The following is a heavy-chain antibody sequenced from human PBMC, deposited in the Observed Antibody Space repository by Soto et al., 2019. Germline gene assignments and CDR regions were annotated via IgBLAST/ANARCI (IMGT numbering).Heavy chain of an antibody. Sequence: GGSLRLSCAASGFTFSSYAMHWVRQAPGKGLEWVAVISYDGSNKYYADSVKGRFTISRDNSKNTLYLQMNSLRAEDTAVYYWARDNVKRYCSGGSCASFVDWGQGTLVTVSS. V-gene: IGHV3-30-3*01. CDR2: ISYDGSNK. CDR3: ARDNVKRYCSGGSCASFVD. CDR1: GFTFSSYA. J-gene: IGHJ4*02. D-gene: IGHD2-15*01.